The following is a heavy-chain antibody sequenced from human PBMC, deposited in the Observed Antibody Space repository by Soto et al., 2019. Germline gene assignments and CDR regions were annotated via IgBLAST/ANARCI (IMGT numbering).Heavy chain of an antibody. V-gene: IGHV5-51*01. J-gene: IGHJ4*02. D-gene: IGHD1-26*01. CDR1: GYSFTSYW. CDR2: IYPGDSDT. CDR3: ARLSIMADTYRVFDY. Sequence: PGESLQISCKGSGYSFTSYWIGWVRQMPGKGLEWMGIIYPGDSDTRYSPSFQGQVTISADKSISTAYLQWSSLKASDTAMYYCARLSIMADTYRVFDYWGQGTLVTVPQ.